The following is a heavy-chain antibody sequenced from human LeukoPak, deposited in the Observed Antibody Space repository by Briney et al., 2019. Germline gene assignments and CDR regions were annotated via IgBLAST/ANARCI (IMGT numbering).Heavy chain of an antibody. Sequence: GGSLRLSCAASGFTFSSYWMSWVRQAPGRGLEWVANIKQDGSVKYYVDSVKGRFTISRDNAKNSLYLQMNSLRAEDTAFYCCARIGYSSSSFDYWGQGTLATVSS. J-gene: IGHJ4*02. CDR3: ARIGYSSSSFDY. D-gene: IGHD6-6*01. V-gene: IGHV3-7*01. CDR1: GFTFSSYW. CDR2: IKQDGSVK.